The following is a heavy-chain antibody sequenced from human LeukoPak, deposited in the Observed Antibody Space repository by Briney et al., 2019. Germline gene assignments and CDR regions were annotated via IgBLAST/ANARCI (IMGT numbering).Heavy chain of an antibody. CDR2: ISYDGSNK. CDR3: ATEKGIAAAGSHYYYGMDV. Sequence: GGSLRLSCAASGFTFSSYAMHWVRQAPGKGLEWVAVISYDGSNKYYADSVKGRFTISRDNSKNTLYLQMNSLRAEDTAVYYCATEKGIAAAGSHYYYGMDVWGQGTTVTVSS. J-gene: IGHJ6*02. V-gene: IGHV3-30-3*01. CDR1: GFTFSSYA. D-gene: IGHD6-13*01.